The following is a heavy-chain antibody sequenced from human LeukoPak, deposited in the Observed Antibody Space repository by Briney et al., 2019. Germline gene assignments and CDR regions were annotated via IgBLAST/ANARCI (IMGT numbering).Heavy chain of an antibody. CDR1: GFTFSSYG. D-gene: IGHD5-12*01. Sequence: PGGSLRLSCAASGFTFSSYGMHWVRQAPGKGLEWVAVISYDGSNKYYADSVKGRFTISRDNAKNSLYLQMNSLRAEDTAVYYCARDVSRMVATIDVDYWGQGTLVTVSS. CDR2: ISYDGSNK. V-gene: IGHV3-30*03. CDR3: ARDVSRMVATIDVDY. J-gene: IGHJ4*02.